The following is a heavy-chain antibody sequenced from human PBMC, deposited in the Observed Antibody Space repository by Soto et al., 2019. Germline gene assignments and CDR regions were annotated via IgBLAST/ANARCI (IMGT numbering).Heavy chain of an antibody. D-gene: IGHD3-9*01. Sequence: SETLSLTCTVSGGTISSGSYYWGWIRQPPGKGLEWIGSIYYSGSTYYNPSLKSRVTISVDTSKNQFSLKLSSVTAADTAVYYCASHRATEYFDHLNIFDYWGQGTLVTVSS. CDR2: IYYSGST. CDR3: ASHRATEYFDHLNIFDY. CDR1: GGTISSGSYY. J-gene: IGHJ4*02. V-gene: IGHV4-39*01.